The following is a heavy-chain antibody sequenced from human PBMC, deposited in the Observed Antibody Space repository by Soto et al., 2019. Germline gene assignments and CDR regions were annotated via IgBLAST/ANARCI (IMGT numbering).Heavy chain of an antibody. Sequence: QVQLQQWGAGLLKPSETLSLTCAVYGGSFSGYYWSWLRQPPGKGLEWIGEINHSGSTNYNPSLKSRVTISPDTSKNQFSLRLISVTAADTAVYYCARTRCSSSSCRPTVDNWGQGTLVTVSS. CDR2: INHSGST. CDR1: GGSFSGYY. V-gene: IGHV4-34*01. J-gene: IGHJ4*02. CDR3: ARTRCSSSSCRPTVDN. D-gene: IGHD2-15*01.